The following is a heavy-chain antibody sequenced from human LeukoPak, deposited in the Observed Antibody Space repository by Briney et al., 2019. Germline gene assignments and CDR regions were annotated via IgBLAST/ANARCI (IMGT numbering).Heavy chain of an antibody. CDR1: GYTFTHDW. Sequence: GESLKISCKSSGYTFTHDWIGWVRQMPGKGLEWMGIIYPRDSTTRYSPAFEGQVTISVDKSITTAYLQWSSLKASDTAMYYCARGVTQKYNWNSDAFDIWGQGTMVTVSS. J-gene: IGHJ3*02. D-gene: IGHD1-7*01. CDR3: ARGVTQKYNWNSDAFDI. CDR2: IYPRDSTT. V-gene: IGHV5-51*01.